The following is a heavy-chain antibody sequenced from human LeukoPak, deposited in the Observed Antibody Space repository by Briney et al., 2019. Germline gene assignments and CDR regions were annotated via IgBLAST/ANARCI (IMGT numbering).Heavy chain of an antibody. J-gene: IGHJ4*02. D-gene: IGHD1-26*01. CDR2: IIPIFGTA. CDR3: AREDKWELLPGNFGY. Sequence: SVKVSCKASGGTFSSYAISWVRQAPGQGLEWMGRIIPIFGTANYAQKFQGRVTITTDESTSTAYMELSSLRSEDTAVYYCAREDKWELLPGNFGYWGQGTLVTVSS. CDR1: GGTFSSYA. V-gene: IGHV1-69*05.